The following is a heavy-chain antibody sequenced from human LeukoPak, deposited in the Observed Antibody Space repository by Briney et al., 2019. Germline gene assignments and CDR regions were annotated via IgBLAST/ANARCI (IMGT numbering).Heavy chain of an antibody. CDR2: IYYSGNT. D-gene: IGHD1-14*01. V-gene: IGHV4-39*01. CDR1: GFTVSSNY. J-gene: IGHJ4*02. Sequence: GSLRLSCAASGFTVSSNYMSWIRQPPGKGLEWIGTIYYSGNTYYKPSLKSRVTISVDTSKNQFSLELSSVTAADTAVYYCARRRTRSPFDYWGQGTLVTVSS. CDR3: ARRRTRSPFDY.